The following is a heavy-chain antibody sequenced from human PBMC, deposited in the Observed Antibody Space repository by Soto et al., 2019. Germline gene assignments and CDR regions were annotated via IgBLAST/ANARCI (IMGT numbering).Heavy chain of an antibody. CDR2: ISYDGSNK. D-gene: IGHD4-17*01. CDR1: GFTFSSYG. V-gene: IGHV3-30*18. Sequence: QVQLVESGGGVVQPGRSLRLSCAASGFTFSSYGMHWVRQAPGKGLEWVAGISYDGSNKYYADSVKGRFTISRDNSKNPLYLQMNSLRAEDTAVYYCAKDHPDYGDFNWFDPWGQGTLVTVSS. J-gene: IGHJ5*02. CDR3: AKDHPDYGDFNWFDP.